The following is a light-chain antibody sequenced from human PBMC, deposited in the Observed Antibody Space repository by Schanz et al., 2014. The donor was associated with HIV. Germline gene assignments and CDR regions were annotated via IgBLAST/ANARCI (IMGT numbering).Light chain of an antibody. CDR1: SSDIGNSNL. J-gene: IGLJ1*01. CDR3: SSYTSSSSYV. CDR2: DGR. Sequence: QSALTQPASVSGSPGQSITISCTGTSSDIGNSNLVSWYQQHPGKAPKLLIFDGRKRPSGVSNRFSGSKSGNTASLTISGLQAEDEADYYCSSYTSSSSYVFGTGTKVTVL. V-gene: IGLV2-14*02.